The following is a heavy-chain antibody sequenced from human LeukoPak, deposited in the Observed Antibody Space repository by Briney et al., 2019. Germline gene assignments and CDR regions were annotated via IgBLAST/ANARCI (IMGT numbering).Heavy chain of an antibody. CDR3: ARDPVVVTAIGWFDP. D-gene: IGHD2-21*02. CDR1: GGSISSLY. Sequence: PSETLSLTCSVPGGSISSLYWSWIRQPAGKGLEWIGRIYTSGSTNYNPSLKSRVTMSVDTSKNQFSLKLSSVTAADTAVYYCARDPVVVTAIGWFDPWGQGTLVTVSS. CDR2: IYTSGST. J-gene: IGHJ5*02. V-gene: IGHV4-4*07.